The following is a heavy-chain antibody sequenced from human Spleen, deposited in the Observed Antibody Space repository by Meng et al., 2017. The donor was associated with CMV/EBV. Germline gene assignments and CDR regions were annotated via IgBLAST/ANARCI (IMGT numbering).Heavy chain of an antibody. Sequence: ASVKVSCKASGYTFTGYYIHWVRQAPGQGLEWMGWINPNTGGTSYAQRFQGRAALSRDTSISAVSMELSRLRSDDTGVYYCARSLYFYAMDVWGQGTTVTVSS. V-gene: IGHV1-2*02. CDR3: ARSLYFYAMDV. J-gene: IGHJ6*01. CDR1: GYTFTGYY. CDR2: INPNTGGT.